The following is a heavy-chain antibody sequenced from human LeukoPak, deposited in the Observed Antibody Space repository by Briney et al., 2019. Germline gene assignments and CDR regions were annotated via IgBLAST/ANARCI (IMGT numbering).Heavy chain of an antibody. V-gene: IGHV4-38-2*02. CDR1: GDSISGPYY. CDR3: ARLPGIAVAGMRLPYYYYGMDV. J-gene: IGHJ6*02. Sequence: ASETLSLTCTVSGDSISGPYYWGWIRQAPGKGLEWIGSIYHSGTTYYNPSLKSRVTISVDTSKSQFSLKLSSVTAADTAVYYCARLPGIAVAGMRLPYYYYGMDVWGQGTTVTVSS. D-gene: IGHD6-19*01. CDR2: IYHSGTT.